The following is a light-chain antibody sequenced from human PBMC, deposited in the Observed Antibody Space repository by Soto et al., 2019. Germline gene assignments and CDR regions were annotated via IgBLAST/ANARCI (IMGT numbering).Light chain of an antibody. Sequence: QSALTQPASVSGSPGQSITISCTGTSSDVGSYNLVSWYQQHPGKAPKLMIYEGSKRPSGVSNRFSGSKSGNTASLTISGLQAEDEADYYCCSYAGSSTFSSVFGTGTKVTVL. CDR3: CSYAGSSTFSSV. CDR2: EGS. J-gene: IGLJ1*01. V-gene: IGLV2-23*03. CDR1: SSDVGSYNL.